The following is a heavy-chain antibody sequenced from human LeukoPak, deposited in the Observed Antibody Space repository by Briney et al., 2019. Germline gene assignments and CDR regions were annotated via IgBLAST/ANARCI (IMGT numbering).Heavy chain of an antibody. Sequence: SETLSLTCTVSGYSISSGYYWGWIRQPPGKGLEWIGSIYHSGSTYYNPSLKSRVTISVDTSKNQFSLKLSSVTAADTAVYYCARAGDSSGYYPLGAFDIWGQGTMVTVSS. CDR2: IYHSGST. CDR3: ARAGDSSGYYPLGAFDI. J-gene: IGHJ3*02. V-gene: IGHV4-38-2*02. D-gene: IGHD3-22*01. CDR1: GYSISSGYY.